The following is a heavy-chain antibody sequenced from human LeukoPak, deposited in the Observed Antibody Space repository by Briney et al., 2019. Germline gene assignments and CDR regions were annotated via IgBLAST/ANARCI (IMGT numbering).Heavy chain of an antibody. D-gene: IGHD6-6*01. CDR1: GGSISSSSYY. V-gene: IGHV4-39*07. CDR2: IYYSGST. CDR3: ARDIEYSSPRDAFDI. Sequence: SETLSLTCTVSGGSISSSSYYWGWIRQPPGKGLEWIGSIYYSGSTYYNPSLKSQVTISVDTSKNQFSLKLSSVTAADTAVYYCARDIEYSSPRDAFDIWGQGTMVTVSS. J-gene: IGHJ3*02.